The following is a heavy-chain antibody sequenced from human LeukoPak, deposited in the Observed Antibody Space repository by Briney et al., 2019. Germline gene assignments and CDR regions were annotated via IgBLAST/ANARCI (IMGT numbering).Heavy chain of an antibody. J-gene: IGHJ5*02. CDR1: DGSISDSY. D-gene: IGHD4-23*01. CDR3: ARDGNGGNSWGWFDP. Sequence: SETLSLTCTVTDGSISDSYWSWIRQSPGKGLEWIGCIYFTGFTHYNPSLKSRVTMSVALSKNQFSLNLNSVTAADTAVYYCARDGNGGNSWGWFDPWGQGTLVTVSA. V-gene: IGHV4-59*01. CDR2: IYFTGFT.